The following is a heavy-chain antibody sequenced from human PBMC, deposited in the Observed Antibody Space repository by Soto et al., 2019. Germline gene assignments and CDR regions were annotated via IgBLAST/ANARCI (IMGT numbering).Heavy chain of an antibody. CDR2: MNPNSGNT. CDR1: GYTFTSYD. CDR3: ARGLGWNDFYY. Sequence: ASVKLSCKASGYTFTSYDRSWLRQASGQGLEWMGAMNPNSGNTRSAQKFQGRVTMTRNPPIGTAYMELSSLRSEDTAVYECARGLGWNDFYYCGQGTLVTVSS. V-gene: IGHV1-8*01. D-gene: IGHD1-1*01. J-gene: IGHJ4*02.